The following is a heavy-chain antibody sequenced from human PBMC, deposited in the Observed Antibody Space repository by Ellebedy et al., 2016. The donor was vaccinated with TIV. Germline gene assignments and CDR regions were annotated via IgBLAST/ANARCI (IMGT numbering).Heavy chain of an antibody. CDR1: GGSGSIDRYF. V-gene: IGHV4-61*01. D-gene: IGHD5-12*01. CDR2: IHYNGVS. CDR3: AGYDGLRRFDP. J-gene: IGHJ5*02. Sequence: MPSETLSLTCSVSGGSGSIDRYFCNWMRQSPGKGLEWIAYIHYNGVSDSNPSLMGRVTMSVNTSKNQFSLKLRSVTAADTAVYYCAGYDGLRRFDPWGQGTLVTVSS.